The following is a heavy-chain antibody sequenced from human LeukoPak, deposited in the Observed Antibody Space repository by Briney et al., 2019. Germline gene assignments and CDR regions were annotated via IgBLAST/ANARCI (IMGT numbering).Heavy chain of an antibody. CDR2: INPNSGGT. V-gene: IGHV1-2*02. CDR1: GYTFTGYY. D-gene: IGHD2-15*01. Sequence: ASVKVSCKASGYTFTGYYMHWVRQAPGQGLEWMGWINPNSGGTNYAQKFQGRVTMTRDTSISTAYMELSSLRSEDTAVYYCARAALGYCSGGSCPAGVFQHWGQGTLVTVSS. J-gene: IGHJ1*01. CDR3: ARAALGYCSGGSCPAGVFQH.